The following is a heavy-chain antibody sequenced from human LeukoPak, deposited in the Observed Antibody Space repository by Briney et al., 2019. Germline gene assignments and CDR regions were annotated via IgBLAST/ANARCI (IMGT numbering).Heavy chain of an antibody. CDR1: GYTFTGYY. V-gene: IGHV1-2*02. J-gene: IGHJ4*02. CDR2: INPNSGGT. D-gene: IGHD2-15*01. CDR3: ARPRGEYCSGGSCYSYYFDY. Sequence: ASVKVSCKASGYTFTGYYMHWVRQAPGQGLEWMGWINPNSGGTNYAQKFQGRVTMTRDTSISAAYMELSRLRSDDTAVYYCARPRGEYCSGGSCYSYYFDYWGAGTLVTVSS.